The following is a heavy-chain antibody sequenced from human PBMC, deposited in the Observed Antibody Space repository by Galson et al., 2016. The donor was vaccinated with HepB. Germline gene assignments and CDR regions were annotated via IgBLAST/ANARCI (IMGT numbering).Heavy chain of an antibody. D-gene: IGHD3-9*01. Sequence: SLRLSCAASGFAFSDHYIDWVRQAPGKGLEWVSAISGSGGSTYYADSVKGRFTISRDNSKNTLYLQMNSLRAEDTAVYYCARYYDILTGYSNYGMDVWGQGTTVTVSS. V-gene: IGHV3-23*01. CDR2: ISGSGGST. CDR3: ARYYDILTGYSNYGMDV. J-gene: IGHJ6*02. CDR1: GFAFSDHY.